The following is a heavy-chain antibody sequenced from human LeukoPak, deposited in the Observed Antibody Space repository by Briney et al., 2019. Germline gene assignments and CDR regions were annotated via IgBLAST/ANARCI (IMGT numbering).Heavy chain of an antibody. CDR3: AKDETHSSGWAPFDS. V-gene: IGHV3-23*01. CDR1: GFTFSSYS. Sequence: PGGSLRLSCAASGFTFSSYSMSWVRQAPGKGLEWVSAMIGSGSSTYYADSVKGRFTISRDNARNTLFLQMNSLRVEDTAVYYCAKDETHSSGWAPFDSWGQGTLVTVSS. J-gene: IGHJ4*02. D-gene: IGHD6-19*01. CDR2: MIGSGSST.